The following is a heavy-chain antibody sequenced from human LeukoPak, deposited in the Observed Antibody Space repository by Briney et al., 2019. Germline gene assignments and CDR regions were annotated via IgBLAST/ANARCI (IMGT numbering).Heavy chain of an antibody. CDR2: INWDGGTK. Sequence: PGGSLKLSCAASGFNFDNHTMHWVRQAPGKGLEWVSLINWDGGTKYYVDSVKGRFTISRDNSQNSLFLQMDSLRSEDTAFYYCARDSLGFRFIGNWYFDLWGRGTLVTVSS. J-gene: IGHJ2*01. D-gene: IGHD3-3*01. CDR1: GFNFDNHT. V-gene: IGHV3-43*01. CDR3: ARDSLGFRFIGNWYFDL.